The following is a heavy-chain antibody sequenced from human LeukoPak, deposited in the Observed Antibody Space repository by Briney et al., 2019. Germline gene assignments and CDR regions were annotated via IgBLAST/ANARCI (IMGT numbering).Heavy chain of an antibody. CDR3: ARDRGSVAGFDY. J-gene: IGHJ4*02. CDR1: GGSFSDYY. D-gene: IGHD6-19*01. CDR2: INHSGST. Sequence: SETLSLTCAVYGGSFSDYYWNWIRQPPGKGLEWIAEINHSGSTNYNPSLNNRVKSRVTISVDTSKNQFSLNLNSVTAADTAVYYCARDRGSVAGFDYWGQGTLVTVSS. V-gene: IGHV4-34*01.